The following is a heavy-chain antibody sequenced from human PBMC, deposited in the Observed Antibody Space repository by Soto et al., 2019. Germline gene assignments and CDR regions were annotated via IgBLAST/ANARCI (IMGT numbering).Heavy chain of an antibody. Sequence: GGSLRLSCAASGFTFSNAWMSWVRQAPGKGLEWVGRIKSKTDGGTTDYAAPVKGRFTISRDDSKNTLYLQMNSLKTEDTAVYYCTTVGSVVTPRDAFDIWGQGTMVTVSS. V-gene: IGHV3-15*01. D-gene: IGHD2-21*02. CDR2: IKSKTDGGTT. CDR3: TTVGSVVTPRDAFDI. CDR1: GFTFSNAW. J-gene: IGHJ3*02.